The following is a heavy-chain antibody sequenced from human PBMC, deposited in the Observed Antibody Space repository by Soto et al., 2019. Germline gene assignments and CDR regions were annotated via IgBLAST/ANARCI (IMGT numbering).Heavy chain of an antibody. CDR1: GYTFTGYY. D-gene: IGHD2-2*01. J-gene: IGHJ6*02. Sequence: GASVKVSCKASGYTFTGYYMHWVRQAPGRGLEWMGWINPNSGGTNYAQKFQGWVTMTRDTSISTAYMELSRLRSDDTAVYYCARARYCSSTGCQGAYYYGMDVWGQGTTVTVSS. CDR3: ARARYCSSTGCQGAYYYGMDV. CDR2: INPNSGGT. V-gene: IGHV1-2*04.